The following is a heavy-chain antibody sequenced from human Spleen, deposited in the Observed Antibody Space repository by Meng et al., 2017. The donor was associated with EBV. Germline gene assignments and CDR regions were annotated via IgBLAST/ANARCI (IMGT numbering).Heavy chain of an antibody. CDR2: HITMVWEQ. J-gene: IGHJ4*02. CDR1: GATIRCDG. D-gene: IGHD3-10*01. V-gene: IGHV1-69*01. CDR3: ASESGRGFTPDY. Sequence: QVQSWPCVAKRNEPTAQTQVTSRNTGATIRCDGVCWMRHASRQRLEWMGGHITMVWEQHYAQNVQGRVTIIADESTSTHSMELNSLRSEDTDMYYCASESGRGFTPDYWGQGTLVTVSS.